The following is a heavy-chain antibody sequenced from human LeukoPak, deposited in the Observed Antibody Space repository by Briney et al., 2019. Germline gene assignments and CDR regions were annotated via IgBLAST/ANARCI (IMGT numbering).Heavy chain of an antibody. D-gene: IGHD6-19*01. CDR1: GFTFSKYW. V-gene: IGHV3-74*01. CDR3: ATKQWLAPPPDS. CDR2: INTEGTVT. J-gene: IGHJ4*02. Sequence: GGSLRLSCAASGFTFSKYWMLWVRQAPGKGLESVSRINTEGTVTTYADSVKGRFTVSRDNADNTMFLQMNSLRDEDTAVYYCATKQWLAPPPDSWGQGTPVTVSS.